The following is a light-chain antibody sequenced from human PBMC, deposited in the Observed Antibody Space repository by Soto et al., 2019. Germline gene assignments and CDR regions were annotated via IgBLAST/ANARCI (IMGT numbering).Light chain of an antibody. CDR3: HHYHAYST. CDR1: QSISTW. Sequence: DIQMTQSPSALSASVGDRVTITCRASQSISTWLAWYQQTQWKAPKVLIYDASKLEAGVPSRFSGTGSGTQFTITITSPQSYDLGTYNWHHYHAYSTFGPGTRVEVK. V-gene: IGKV1-5*01. J-gene: IGKJ1*01. CDR2: DAS.